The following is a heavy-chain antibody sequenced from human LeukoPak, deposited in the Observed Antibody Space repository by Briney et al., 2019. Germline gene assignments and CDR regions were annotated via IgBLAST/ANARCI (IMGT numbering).Heavy chain of an antibody. D-gene: IGHD3-22*01. V-gene: IGHV3-9*01. J-gene: IGHJ3*02. CDR3: AKPTTRLAVGITGDAFDI. Sequence: GGSLRLSCAASGFTFDDYAMHWVRQAPGKGLEWVSGISWTSGSIAYADSVKGRFTISRDNAKNSLYLQMNSLRAEDTALYYCAKPTTRLAVGITGDAFDIWGQGTMVTVSS. CDR1: GFTFDDYA. CDR2: ISWTSGSI.